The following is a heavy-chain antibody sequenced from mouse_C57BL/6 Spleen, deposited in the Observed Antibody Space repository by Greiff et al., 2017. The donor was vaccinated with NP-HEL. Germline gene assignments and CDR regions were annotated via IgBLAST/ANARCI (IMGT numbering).Heavy chain of an antibody. J-gene: IGHJ2*01. CDR1: GYTFTSYW. CDR3: AGGGY. V-gene: IGHV1-7*01. CDR2: INPSSGYT. Sequence: QVQLQQSGAELAKPGASVKLSCKASGYTFTSYWMHWVKQRPGQGLEWIGYINPSSGYTKYNQKFKDKATLPADKSSSTAYMQLSSLTYEDSAVYYCAGGGYWGQGTTLTVSS.